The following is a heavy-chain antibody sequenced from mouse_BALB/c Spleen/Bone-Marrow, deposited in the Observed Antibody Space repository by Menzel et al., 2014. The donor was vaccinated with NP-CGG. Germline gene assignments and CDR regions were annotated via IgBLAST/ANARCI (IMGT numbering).Heavy chain of an antibody. CDR1: GYTFTSYY. CDR2: INPSNGGT. Sequence: VHLQQSGAELVKPGASVKLSCKASGYTFTSYYMYWVKQRPGQGLEWVGEINPSNGGTNYNEKFKSRATLTVDKSSSTAYMQLSSLASEDSAAYYCTRGRTWDFDYWGQGTTLTVSS. J-gene: IGHJ2*01. CDR3: TRGRTWDFDY. D-gene: IGHD4-1*01. V-gene: IGHV1S81*02.